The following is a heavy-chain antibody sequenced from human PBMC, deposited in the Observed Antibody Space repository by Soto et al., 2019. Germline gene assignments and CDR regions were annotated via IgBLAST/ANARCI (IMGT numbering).Heavy chain of an antibody. D-gene: IGHD3-16*01. CDR1: GFTFSSYS. Sequence: EVQLVESGGGLVKPGGSLRLSCAASGFTFSSYSMNWVRQAPGKGLEWVSSISSSSSYIYYADSVKGRFTISRDNAKNSLYLQMNSLRAEDAAVYYCARVGGRDAFDIWGQGTMVTVSS. CDR3: ARVGGRDAFDI. J-gene: IGHJ3*02. CDR2: ISSSSSYI. V-gene: IGHV3-21*01.